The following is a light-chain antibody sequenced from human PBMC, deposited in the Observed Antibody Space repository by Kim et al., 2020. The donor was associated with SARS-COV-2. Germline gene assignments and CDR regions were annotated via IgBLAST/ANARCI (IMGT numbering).Light chain of an antibody. J-gene: IGKJ4*01. CDR3: QQRKNWPLT. V-gene: IGKV3-11*01. Sequence: VSPGDRATLTCPSSQSISSDLAWYQQKPGQAPRLLIYDASNLPTGIPSRFSGSGSGTDFTLTISSLEPEDFAAYYCQQRKNWPLTFGRGTKVDIK. CDR2: DAS. CDR1: QSISSD.